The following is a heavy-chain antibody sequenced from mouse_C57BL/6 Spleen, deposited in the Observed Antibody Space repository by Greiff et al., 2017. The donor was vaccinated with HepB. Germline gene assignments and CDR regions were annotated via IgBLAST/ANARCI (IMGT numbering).Heavy chain of an antibody. J-gene: IGHJ2*01. V-gene: IGHV2-2*01. D-gene: IGHD1-1*01. CDR2: IWSGGST. Sequence: VQLQQSGPGLVQPSQSLSITCTVSGFSLTSYGVHWVRQSPGKGLEWLGVIWSGGSTDYNAAFISRLSISKDNSKSQVFFKMNSLQADDTATYYCARSLRYVFDYWGQGTTLTVSS. CDR3: ARSLRYVFDY. CDR1: GFSLTSYG.